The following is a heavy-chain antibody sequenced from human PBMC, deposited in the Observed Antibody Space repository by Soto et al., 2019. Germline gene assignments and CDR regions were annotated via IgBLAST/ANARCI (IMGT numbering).Heavy chain of an antibody. CDR2: IYYSGST. CDR3: ARALGYCGGGSCYGPNNWFDL. D-gene: IGHD2-15*01. Sequence: SETLSLTCTVSGGSISSGDYYWSWIRQPPGKGLEWVGYIYYSGSTYYNPSLKSRVTISVDTSKNQFSLKLSSVTAADTAVYYCARALGYCGGGSCYGPNNWFDLWGRRTLDTVSS. J-gene: IGHJ5*02. CDR1: GGSISSGDYY. V-gene: IGHV4-30-4*01.